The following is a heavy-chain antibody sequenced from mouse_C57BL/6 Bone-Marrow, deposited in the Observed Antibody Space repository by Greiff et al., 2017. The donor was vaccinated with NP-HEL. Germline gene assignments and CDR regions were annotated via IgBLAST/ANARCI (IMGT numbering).Heavy chain of an antibody. V-gene: IGHV1-64*01. Sequence: VQLVESGAELVRPGSSVKISCKASGYTFTSYWMHWVKQRPGQGLEWIGMIHPNSGSTNYNEKFKSKATLTVDKSSSTAYMQLSSLTSEDSAVYYCARSGVDYWGQGTSVTVSS. CDR1: GYTFTSYW. CDR2: IHPNSGST. J-gene: IGHJ4*01. D-gene: IGHD3-1*01. CDR3: ARSGVDY.